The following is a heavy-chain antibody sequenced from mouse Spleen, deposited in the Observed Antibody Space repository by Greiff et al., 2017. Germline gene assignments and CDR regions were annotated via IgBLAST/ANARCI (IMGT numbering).Heavy chain of an antibody. Sequence: VQLKQSGPVLVKPGASVKMSCKASGYNFPDYYMTGVKQSHGKSLGWIGVINPYNGGPSYNQKFKGKATLTVDKSSSTAYMELNSLTSEDSAVYYCARSGQYYFDYWGQGTTLTGSS. CDR3: ARSGQYYFDY. V-gene: IGHV1-19*01. CDR1: GYNFPDYY. J-gene: IGHJ2*01. CDR2: INPYNGGP.